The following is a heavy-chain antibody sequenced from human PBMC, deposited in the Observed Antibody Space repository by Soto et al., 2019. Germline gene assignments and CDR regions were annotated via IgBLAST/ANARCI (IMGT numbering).Heavy chain of an antibody. J-gene: IGHJ4*02. CDR2: IKSKIDGGTT. CDR1: GFTFSYAW. Sequence: PGGSLRLSCAASGFTFSYAWTSWVRQAPGKGLEWVGLIKSKIDGGTTDYAAPVKGRFTISRDDSKNTLYLQMNSLKTEDTAVYYCTTDRLRYYFDYWGQGTRVTVSS. V-gene: IGHV3-15*01. CDR3: TTDRLRYYFDY.